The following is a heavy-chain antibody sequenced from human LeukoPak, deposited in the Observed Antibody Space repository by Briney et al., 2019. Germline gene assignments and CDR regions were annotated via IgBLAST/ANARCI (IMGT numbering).Heavy chain of an antibody. D-gene: IGHD3-22*01. Sequence: ASVKVPCKASGYTFTGYYLHWVRQAPGQGLEWMGWINLNSGGTNYARKFQDRVVMTRDTSISTAHMELSRLRSDDTAVFYCARGKGFYYDSSGYVGDYWGQGTLVTVSS. CDR1: GYTFTGYY. J-gene: IGHJ4*02. CDR2: INLNSGGT. V-gene: IGHV1-2*02. CDR3: ARGKGFYYDSSGYVGDY.